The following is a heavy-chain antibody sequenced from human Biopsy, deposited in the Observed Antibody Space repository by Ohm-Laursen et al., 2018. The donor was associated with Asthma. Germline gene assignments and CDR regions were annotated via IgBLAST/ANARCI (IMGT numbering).Heavy chain of an antibody. V-gene: IGHV3-15*01. D-gene: IGHD5-12*01. CDR1: GFTFSESW. CDR3: QRGFNGDDCGY. Sequence: GSLRLYCAASGFTFSESWMTWVRQAPGKGLEWVGHVKIKRHGGTTDPAEPVKGRFTISRDDSKNTLYLQMNSLKTEDTAVYYCQRGFNGDDCGYWGQGTLVTVSS. CDR2: VKIKRHGGTT. J-gene: IGHJ4*02.